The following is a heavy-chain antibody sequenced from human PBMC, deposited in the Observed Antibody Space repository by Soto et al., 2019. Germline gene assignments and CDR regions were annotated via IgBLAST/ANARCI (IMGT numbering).Heavy chain of an antibody. CDR3: AKDGHPLGFLEWLSSFDY. CDR1: GLTFSSYG. CDR2: ISYDGSNK. J-gene: IGHJ4*02. V-gene: IGHV3-30*18. D-gene: IGHD3-3*01. Sequence: GGSLRLSXAASGLTFSSYGMHWVRQAPGKGLEWVAVISYDGSNKYYADSVKGRFTISRDNSKNTLYLQMNSLRAEDTAVYYCAKDGHPLGFLEWLSSFDYWGQGTLVTVSS.